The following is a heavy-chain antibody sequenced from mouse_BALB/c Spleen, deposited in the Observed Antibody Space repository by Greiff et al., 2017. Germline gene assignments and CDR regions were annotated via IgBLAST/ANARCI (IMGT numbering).Heavy chain of an antibody. CDR3: ATVGSFYAMDY. CDR1: GFNIKDTY. D-gene: IGHD1-1*02. Sequence: EVQLQQSGAELVKPGASVKLSCTASGFNIKDTYMHWVKQRPEQGLEWIGRIDPANGNTKYDPKFQGKATITADTSSNTAYLQLSSLTSEDTAVYYCATVGSFYAMDYWGQGTSVTVSS. CDR2: IDPANGNT. V-gene: IGHV14-3*02. J-gene: IGHJ4*01.